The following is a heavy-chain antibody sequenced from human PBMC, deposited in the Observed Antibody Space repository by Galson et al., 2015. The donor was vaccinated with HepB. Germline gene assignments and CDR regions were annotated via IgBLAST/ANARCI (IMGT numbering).Heavy chain of an antibody. J-gene: IGHJ3*02. CDR1: GYTFTSYG. Sequence: VSCKASGYTFTSYGISWVRQAPGQGLEWMGWISAYNGNTNYAQKLQGRVTMTTDTSTSTAYMELRSLRSDDTAVYYCARDIGDYCSTTSCYLPAFDIWGQGTMVTVSS. CDR3: ARDIGDYCSTTSCYLPAFDI. D-gene: IGHD2-2*01. V-gene: IGHV1-18*01. CDR2: ISAYNGNT.